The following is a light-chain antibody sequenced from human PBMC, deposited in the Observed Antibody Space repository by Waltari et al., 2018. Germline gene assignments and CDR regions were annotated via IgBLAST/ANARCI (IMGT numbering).Light chain of an antibody. CDR2: GAS. CDR1: ESVSRA. Sequence: EIVLTQSPGTLSLSVGERAPVSCRASESVSRALAWYQQKPGQAPRLLIYGASTRATGIPDRFSGSGSGTDISLTISRLEPDDFAVYYCQHYLRLPVTFGQGTTVEI. J-gene: IGKJ1*01. CDR3: QHYLRLPVT. V-gene: IGKV3-20*01.